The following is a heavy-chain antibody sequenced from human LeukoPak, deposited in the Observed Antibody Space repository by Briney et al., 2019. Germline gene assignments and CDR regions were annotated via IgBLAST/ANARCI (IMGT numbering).Heavy chain of an antibody. Sequence: ETLSLTCAVSGYSISSGYYWGWVRQPPGKGLEWIGSIHHSGNTDYNPSLKSRVTISVDTTKNQFSLKLTSVTAADTAVYYCARAPYADIGGDGELDYWGQGTLVTVSS. CDR2: IHHSGNT. CDR1: GYSISSGYY. CDR3: ARAPYADIGGDGELDY. V-gene: IGHV4-38-2*01. J-gene: IGHJ4*02. D-gene: IGHD2-21*01.